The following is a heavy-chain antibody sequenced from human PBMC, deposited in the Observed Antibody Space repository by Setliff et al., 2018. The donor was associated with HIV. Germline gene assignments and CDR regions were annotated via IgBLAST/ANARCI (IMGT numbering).Heavy chain of an antibody. Sequence: ASETLSLTCTVSSGSITSGGYYWSWIRQPPGKGLEWIGYINTSGTTNYNPSLKSRVTISVDTSKNQFSLKLSSVTAADTAVYYCASSGSGSYINWFGPWGQGTLVTVSS. V-gene: IGHV4-61*08. CDR3: ASSGSGSYINWFGP. CDR2: INTSGTT. CDR1: SGSITSGGYY. D-gene: IGHD3-10*01. J-gene: IGHJ5*02.